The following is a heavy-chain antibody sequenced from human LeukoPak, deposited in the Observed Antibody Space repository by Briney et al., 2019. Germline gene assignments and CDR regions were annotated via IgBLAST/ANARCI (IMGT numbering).Heavy chain of an antibody. J-gene: IGHJ3*02. D-gene: IGHD2-15*01. Sequence: GGSLRLSCAASGFIFSHYGMHWVRQAPGKGLEWVAVISFDGSNKYYADSVKGRFTISRDNSKNTLYLQMNSLRAEDTAVYYCANLVYCSGGSCYPTFDAFDIWGQGTMVTVSS. CDR1: GFIFSHYG. V-gene: IGHV3-30*18. CDR3: ANLVYCSGGSCYPTFDAFDI. CDR2: ISFDGSNK.